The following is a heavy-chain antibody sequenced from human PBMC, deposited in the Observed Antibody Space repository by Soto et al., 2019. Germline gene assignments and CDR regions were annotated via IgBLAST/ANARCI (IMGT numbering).Heavy chain of an antibody. CDR1: GFSFSSFA. J-gene: IGHJ6*02. V-gene: IGHV3-23*01. D-gene: IGHD2-8*01. CDR2: ISGSADST. CDR3: AKTRGGMRYAISGYGMDV. Sequence: EVQLLESGGGFIHPGGSLRLSCAASGFSFSSFAMNWVRQAPGKGLAWVSIISGSADSTFYADSVKGRFTISRDNTKSTLYQQINSLRAEDTAVYYCAKTRGGMRYAISGYGMDVWGQGTTVTVSS.